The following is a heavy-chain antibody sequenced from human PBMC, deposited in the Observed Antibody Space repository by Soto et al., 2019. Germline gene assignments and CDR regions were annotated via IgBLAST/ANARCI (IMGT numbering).Heavy chain of an antibody. Sequence: QVDLVQSGAEVKKPGASVKVSCKASGYTFTSYGITWVRQAPGQGLEWMGWISAHNGNTDYAQKLQGRVIVTRDTSTSTAYMELSRLISDDTALYFCARGRYGDYWGQGALVTVSS. D-gene: IGHD1-1*01. CDR1: GYTFTSYG. J-gene: IGHJ4*02. CDR3: ARGRYGDY. CDR2: ISAHNGNT. V-gene: IGHV1-18*01.